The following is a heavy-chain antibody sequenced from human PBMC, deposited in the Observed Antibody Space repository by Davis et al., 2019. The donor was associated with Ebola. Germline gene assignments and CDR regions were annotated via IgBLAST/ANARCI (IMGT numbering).Heavy chain of an antibody. CDR3: ARSNYGEYEDRRYLDL. D-gene: IGHD4-17*01. V-gene: IGHV1-46*01. CDR2: INPSGSST. Sequence: ASVKVSCKASGYTFTSYYMHWVRQAPGQGLEWMGIINPSGSSTSYAQKFQGRVTMTRDTSTSTVYMELSSLRSEDTAVYYCARSNYGEYEDRRYLDLWGRGTPVTVSS. CDR1: GYTFTSYY. J-gene: IGHJ2*01.